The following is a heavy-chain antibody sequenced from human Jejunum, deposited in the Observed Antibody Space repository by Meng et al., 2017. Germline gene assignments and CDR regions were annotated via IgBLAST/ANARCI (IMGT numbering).Heavy chain of an antibody. J-gene: IGHJ4*02. D-gene: IGHD1-26*01. CDR2: AST. CDR1: GGPGSSAGYQ. V-gene: IGHV4-61*08. Sequence: QVHLQEAGPGPVRPSETLSLICVVAGGPGSSAGYQWSWIRQPPGKGLEWIGYASTNYNPSLKSRVTISVDTSKNQFSLRLTSVTAADTAVYYCARDHMGSLDYWGQGILVTVSS. CDR3: ARDHMGSLDY.